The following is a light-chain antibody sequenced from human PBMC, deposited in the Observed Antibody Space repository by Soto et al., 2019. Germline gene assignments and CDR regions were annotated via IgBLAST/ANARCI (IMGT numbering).Light chain of an antibody. CDR2: GAS. V-gene: IGKV3-15*01. CDR3: QQYNDWPPYT. CDR1: QSVAYN. J-gene: IGKJ2*01. Sequence: EILMTQSPVTLSVSPGESATLSCRASQSVAYNLAWYQQKPGQAPRLLIYGASTRATDIPARFSGSGFGTEFTLTINSLQSEDFAVCYCQQYNDWPPYTFGQGTKLHIK.